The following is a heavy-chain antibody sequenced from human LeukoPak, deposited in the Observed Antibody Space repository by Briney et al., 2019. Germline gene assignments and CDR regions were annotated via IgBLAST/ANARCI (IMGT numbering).Heavy chain of an antibody. D-gene: IGHD6-19*01. CDR1: GGSISSGSYS. Sequence: SETLSLTCTVSGGSISSGSYSWNWIRQPAGKGLEWIGRIYTSGSTNYNPSLKSRVTISVDTSKNQFSLKLSSVTAADTAVYYCARDHSSGWYNDYWGQGTLVTVSS. CDR3: ARDHSSGWYNDY. CDR2: IYTSGST. J-gene: IGHJ4*02. V-gene: IGHV4-61*02.